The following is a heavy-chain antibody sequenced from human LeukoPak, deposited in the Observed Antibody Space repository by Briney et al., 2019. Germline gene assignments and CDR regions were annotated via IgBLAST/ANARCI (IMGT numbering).Heavy chain of an antibody. D-gene: IGHD2-15*01. Sequence: QTGGSLRLSCAASGFTFSSSGMHWVRQAPGKGLEWVAFIRYDGSKKYYADSVKGRFTISRDNSKNTLYPQMHSLRDEDTAVYYCAPLGYCSGDSCYSIPDAFDVWGQGTMVTVSS. CDR1: GFTFSSSG. CDR3: APLGYCSGDSCYSIPDAFDV. V-gene: IGHV3-30*02. CDR2: IRYDGSKK. J-gene: IGHJ3*01.